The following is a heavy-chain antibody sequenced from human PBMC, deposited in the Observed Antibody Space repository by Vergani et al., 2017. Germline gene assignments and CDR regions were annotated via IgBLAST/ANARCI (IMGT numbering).Heavy chain of an antibody. Sequence: EVQLVQSGAEVKTPGESLKISCKGSGYSFTSYWIGWVRQAPGKGLEWVSSISSSSSYIYYADSVKGRFTISRDNAKNSLYLQMNSLRAEDTAVYYCARAPGGSCVWGKGTTVTVSS. J-gene: IGHJ6*04. V-gene: IGHV3-21*01. CDR2: ISSSSSYI. D-gene: IGHD2-15*01. CDR1: GYSFTSYW. CDR3: ARAPGGSCV.